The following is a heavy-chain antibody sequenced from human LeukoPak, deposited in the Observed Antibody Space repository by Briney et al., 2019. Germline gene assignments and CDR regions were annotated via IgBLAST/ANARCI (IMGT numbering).Heavy chain of an antibody. CDR3: ASKGSSSDFDY. D-gene: IGHD6-6*01. CDR2: IYHSGST. V-gene: IGHV4-4*02. CDR1: GFTFSSYGM. J-gene: IGHJ4*02. Sequence: GSLRLSCAASGFTFSSYGMSWVRQPPGKGLEWIGEIYHSGSTNYNPSLKSRVTISVDKSKNQFSLKLSSVTAADTAVYYCASKGSSSDFDYWGQGTLVTVSS.